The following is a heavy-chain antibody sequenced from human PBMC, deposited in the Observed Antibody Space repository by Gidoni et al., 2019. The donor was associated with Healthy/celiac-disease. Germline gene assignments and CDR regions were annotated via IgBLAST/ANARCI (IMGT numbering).Heavy chain of an antibody. CDR1: GFTFISYG. V-gene: IGHV3-30*18. CDR3: AKDLGVVVVTAIDFDY. Sequence: QVQLVESGGGVVQPGRSLRLSCPASGFTFISYGMHWVRQAPGKGLEWVAVISYDGSNKYYADSVKGRFTISRDNSKNTLYLQMNSLRAEDTAVYYCAKDLGVVVVTAIDFDYWGQGTLVTVSS. J-gene: IGHJ4*02. CDR2: ISYDGSNK. D-gene: IGHD2-21*02.